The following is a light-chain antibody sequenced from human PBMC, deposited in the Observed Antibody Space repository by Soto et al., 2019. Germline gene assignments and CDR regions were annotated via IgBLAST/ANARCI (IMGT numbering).Light chain of an antibody. CDR2: CAS. Sequence: DIVMTQSPDSLAVSLGERATINCKSSQSVLYSSNNKNYLACYQQKPGQPPKLLIYCASTRESGVPDRFSGSGSGTDFTLTISSLQAEDVAFYYCQQYYRTPLTFGGGTKVEIK. CDR1: QSVLYSSNNKNY. J-gene: IGKJ4*01. V-gene: IGKV4-1*01. CDR3: QQYYRTPLT.